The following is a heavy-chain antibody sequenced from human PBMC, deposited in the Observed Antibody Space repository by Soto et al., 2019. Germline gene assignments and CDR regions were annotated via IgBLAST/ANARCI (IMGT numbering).Heavy chain of an antibody. CDR2: IYPGDSDT. CDR3: ARRGELGTPLGEDY. D-gene: IGHD7-27*01. V-gene: IGHV5-51*01. Sequence: ESLKISCKGSGYSFTSYWIGWVRQMPGKGLEWMGIIYPGDSDTRYSPSFQGQVTISADKSISTAYLPWSSLKASDPAMYYCARRGELGTPLGEDYWRQGTLDPVSS. CDR1: GYSFTSYW. J-gene: IGHJ4*02.